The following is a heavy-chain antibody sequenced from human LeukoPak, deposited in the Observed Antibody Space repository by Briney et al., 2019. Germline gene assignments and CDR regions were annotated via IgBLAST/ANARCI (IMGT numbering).Heavy chain of an antibody. J-gene: IGHJ4*02. CDR1: GGSISSYY. CDR3: ARHAVNGDYIDY. Sequence: PETLSLTCTVSGGSISSYYWSWIRQPPGKGLEWIGYIYYSGSTNYNPSLKSRVTISVDTSKNQFSLKLSSVTAADTAVYYCARHAVNGDYIDYWGQGTLVTVSS. D-gene: IGHD4-17*01. CDR2: IYYSGST. V-gene: IGHV4-59*08.